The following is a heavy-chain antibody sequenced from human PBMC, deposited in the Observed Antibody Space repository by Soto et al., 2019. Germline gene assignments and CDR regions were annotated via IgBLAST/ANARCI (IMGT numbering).Heavy chain of an antibody. CDR1: GGCISSGGYS. CDR3: ARASNRRGYSYGPDY. CDR2: MYHSGST. Sequence: TLSLTCAVSGGCISSGGYSWSWIRQPPGKGLEWIGYMYHSGSTYYNPSLKSRVTISIDRSKNQFSLKLSSVTAADTAVYYCARASNRRGYSYGPDYWGQGPLVTVSS. V-gene: IGHV4-30-2*01. J-gene: IGHJ4*02. D-gene: IGHD5-18*01.